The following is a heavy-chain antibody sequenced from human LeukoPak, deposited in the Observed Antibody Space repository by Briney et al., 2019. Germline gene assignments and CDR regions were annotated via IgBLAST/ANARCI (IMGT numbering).Heavy chain of an antibody. V-gene: IGHV3-23*01. CDR2: ISGSGGST. Sequence: GGSLRLSCAASGFTFSSYAMSWVRQAPGKGLEWVSAISGSGGSTYYTDSVKGRFTISRDNSKNTLYLQMNSLRAEDTAVYYCARGRYCSGGSCYGPLDYWGQGTLVPVSS. D-gene: IGHD2-15*01. CDR3: ARGRYCSGGSCYGPLDY. CDR1: GFTFSSYA. J-gene: IGHJ4*02.